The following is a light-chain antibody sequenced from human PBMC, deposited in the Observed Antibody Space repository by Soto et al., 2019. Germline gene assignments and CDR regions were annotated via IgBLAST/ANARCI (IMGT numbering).Light chain of an antibody. J-gene: IGKJ4*01. V-gene: IGKV1-5*03. CDR2: KAS. CDR3: QKYNTYPLP. Sequence: DIQMTQSPSTLSASVGDRVTITCRASQSISTWLAWYQQKPGKAPKLLIYKASSLEGGVPSRFGGSGSGTLFNITISSLHPDDFATYYCQKYNTYPLPFGGGTTVDIK. CDR1: QSISTW.